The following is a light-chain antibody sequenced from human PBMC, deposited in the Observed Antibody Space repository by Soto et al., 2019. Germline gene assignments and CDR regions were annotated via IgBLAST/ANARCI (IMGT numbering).Light chain of an antibody. CDR1: QRISNY. J-gene: IGKJ4*01. CDR3: QQSYSAPLT. CDR2: GAS. V-gene: IGKV1-39*01. Sequence: DIQMTQSPSSLSASVGDRVTITCRASQRISNYLNWYQEKPGEAPKLLIYGASILQSGVAPRFSGSGSGTDFTLTTTSLQPEDFASYYCQQSYSAPLTFGGGTKVDIK.